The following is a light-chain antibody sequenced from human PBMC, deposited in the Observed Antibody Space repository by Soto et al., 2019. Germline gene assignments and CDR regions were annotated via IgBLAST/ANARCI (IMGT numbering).Light chain of an antibody. V-gene: IGKV1-39*01. CDR3: QQSYSTPPWT. CDR1: QSISSY. Sequence: DTQLTQSPSSLSASVGDRVTITCRASQSISSYLNWYLQKPGKAPKLLIYAASNLQSGVPSRFSGSGSGTDFTLTISSLQPEDFATYFCQQSYSTPPWTFGQGTKVDI. J-gene: IGKJ1*01. CDR2: AAS.